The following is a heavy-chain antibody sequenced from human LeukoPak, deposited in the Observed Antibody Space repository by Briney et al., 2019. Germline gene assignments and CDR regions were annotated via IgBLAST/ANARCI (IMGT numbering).Heavy chain of an antibody. J-gene: IGHJ4*02. CDR3: AKGHGSTWYDGLYYFDY. D-gene: IGHD6-13*01. Sequence: PGGSLRLSCAASGFTFSSYSMNWVRQAPGKGLEWVSSISSSSSYIYYADSLKGRFTISRDNSKNMLYLQMNSLRVEDTAVYYCAKGHGSTWYDGLYYFDYWGQGTLVTVSS. CDR2: ISSSSSYI. CDR1: GFTFSSYS. V-gene: IGHV3-21*04.